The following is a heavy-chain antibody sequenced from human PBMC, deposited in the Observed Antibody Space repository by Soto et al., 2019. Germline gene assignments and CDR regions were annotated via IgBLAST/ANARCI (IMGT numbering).Heavy chain of an antibody. V-gene: IGHV1-2*02. CDR1: GYTFTAYC. CDR3: ARDMYSYYWSGTGHGHGV. CDR2: INVNSGDI. J-gene: IGHJ6*02. D-gene: IGHD3-10*01. Sequence: QVQLVQSGAEVKKHGASVRVSWKASGYTFTAYCVQWVRQAPGQGLKWMGWINVNSGDIKYAQECQGRVTLTRDTSIRTVYMQLNRLTPDETAVYYCARDMYSYYWSGTGHGHGVWGQGTTVTV.